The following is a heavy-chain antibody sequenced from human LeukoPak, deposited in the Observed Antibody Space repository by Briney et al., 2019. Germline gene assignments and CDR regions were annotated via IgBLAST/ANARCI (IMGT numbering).Heavy chain of an antibody. V-gene: IGHV4-4*02. D-gene: IGHD2-15*01. J-gene: IGHJ4*02. Sequence: AETLSLTCAVSGGSISSSNWWCWVRQPPGKGREWTGEIYHSGSTNYNPSLKSRVTIAVDKSKNQFSLKLSSVTAADTAVYYCARDCSGGSCYSFDYWGQGTLVTVSS. CDR2: IYHSGST. CDR3: ARDCSGGSCYSFDY. CDR1: GGSISSSNW.